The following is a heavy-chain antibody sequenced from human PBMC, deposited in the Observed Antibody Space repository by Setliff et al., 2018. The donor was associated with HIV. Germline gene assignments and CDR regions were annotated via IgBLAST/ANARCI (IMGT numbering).Heavy chain of an antibody. Sequence: SETLSLTCTVSGGSIGNDYWHWIRQSPGRGLEWIGYIYYSGSTNYNPSLQSRVTISMVASRNQFSLKVTSMTAADTAVYYCARSGFGSGSYAYYGLDVWGQGTTVTVSS. CDR1: GGSIGNDY. J-gene: IGHJ6*02. D-gene: IGHD1-26*01. V-gene: IGHV4-59*01. CDR3: ARSGFGSGSYAYYGLDV. CDR2: IYYSGST.